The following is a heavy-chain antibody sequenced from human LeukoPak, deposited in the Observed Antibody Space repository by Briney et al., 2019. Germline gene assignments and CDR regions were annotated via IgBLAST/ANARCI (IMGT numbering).Heavy chain of an antibody. Sequence: GGSLRLSCAASGFTFSSYAMGWVRQAPGKRLEWVSAISDSGGSTYYADSVKGRLTISRDNSKNTLYLQMNSLRAEDTAVYYCAKVSSGWYYFDYWGQGTLVTVSS. D-gene: IGHD6-19*01. V-gene: IGHV3-23*01. CDR3: AKVSSGWYYFDY. CDR2: ISDSGGST. CDR1: GFTFSSYA. J-gene: IGHJ4*02.